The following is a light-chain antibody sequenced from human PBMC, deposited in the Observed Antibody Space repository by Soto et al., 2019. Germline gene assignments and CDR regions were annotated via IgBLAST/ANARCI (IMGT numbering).Light chain of an antibody. V-gene: IGKV1-5*03. CDR1: QSISSW. J-gene: IGKJ1*01. CDR2: KAP. Sequence: DIKMTQSPSTLSASVGDRVTITCRASQSISSWLAWYQQKPGKAPKLLIYKAPSLESGVPSRFSGSGSGTEFTLTISILQPDDFATYYCQQYNRYWTFGQGTKVEIK. CDR3: QQYNRYWT.